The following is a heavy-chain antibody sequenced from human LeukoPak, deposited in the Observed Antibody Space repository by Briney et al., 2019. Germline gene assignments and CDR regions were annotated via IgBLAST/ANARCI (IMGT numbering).Heavy chain of an antibody. V-gene: IGHV1-2*02. CDR1: GYTFSGYN. D-gene: IGHD1-1*01. J-gene: IGHJ4*02. Sequence: ASVRVSCKASGYTFSGYNIHWVRQAPGQGLEWMGWINPDSGAPSYAQKFQGGVTMTRDTSITTSYMEVSSLRSDDTAVHYCARYNWNDVVSALDHWGQGTLVTVSS. CDR2: INPDSGAP. CDR3: ARYNWNDVVSALDH.